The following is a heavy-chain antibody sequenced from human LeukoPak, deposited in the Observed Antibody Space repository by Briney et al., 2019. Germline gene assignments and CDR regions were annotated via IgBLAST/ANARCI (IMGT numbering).Heavy chain of an antibody. CDR3: ARILDSAWGELGY. CDR1: GFTFSSSG. Sequence: PGGSLRLSCAASGFTFSSSGMHWVRQAPGKGLEWVAFIRYDGNNKYYADSVKGRFTISRDNSKNTLYLQMNSLRAEDTAVYYCARILDSAWGELGYWGQGTLVTVSS. V-gene: IGHV3-30*02. CDR2: IRYDGNNK. J-gene: IGHJ4*02. D-gene: IGHD6-19*01.